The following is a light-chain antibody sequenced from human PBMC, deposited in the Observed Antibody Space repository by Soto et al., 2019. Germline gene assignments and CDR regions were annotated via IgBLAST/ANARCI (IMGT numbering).Light chain of an antibody. V-gene: IGKV3-11*01. CDR2: DAS. CDR1: QSISTY. Sequence: EICLAQSASTLSLSPGERSTLACGASQSISTYLAWYQQKPGQAPKLLIYDASYRHTGIPARFSGSGSGTDFTLTVSSLEPEDFVVYYCQQRSDCPWTFGQGTKVDNK. CDR3: QQRSDCPWT. J-gene: IGKJ1*01.